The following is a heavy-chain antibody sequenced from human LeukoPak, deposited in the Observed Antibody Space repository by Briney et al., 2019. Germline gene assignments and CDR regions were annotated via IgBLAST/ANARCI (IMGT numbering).Heavy chain of an antibody. CDR2: INSDGSST. J-gene: IGHJ4*02. D-gene: IGHD2-15*01. V-gene: IGHV3-74*01. CDR1: GFTFSNYW. CDR3: ATVRHCSGGSCYSSYFDY. Sequence: GGSLRLSCAVSGFTFSNYWMHWVREAPEGGLVWVSRINSDGSSTTYADSVKGRFTISRDNAKNTLFLQMNSLRAEDTALYYCATVRHCSGGSCYSSYFDYWGQGTLVTVSS.